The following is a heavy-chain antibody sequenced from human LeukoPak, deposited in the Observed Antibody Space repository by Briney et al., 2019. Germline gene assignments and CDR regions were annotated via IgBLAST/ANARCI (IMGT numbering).Heavy chain of an antibody. CDR1: GYTFTSYW. J-gene: IGHJ3*02. Sequence: GESLKISCKGFGYTFTSYWIAWVRQMPGKGLEWMGIIYPGDSETRYSPSFQGQVTISADQSVSTAYLQWSSLKASDTAIYYCARLPLYSGTNADPFDIWGQGTMVTVSS. CDR2: IYPGDSET. CDR3: ARLPLYSGTNADPFDI. D-gene: IGHD1-26*01. V-gene: IGHV5-51*01.